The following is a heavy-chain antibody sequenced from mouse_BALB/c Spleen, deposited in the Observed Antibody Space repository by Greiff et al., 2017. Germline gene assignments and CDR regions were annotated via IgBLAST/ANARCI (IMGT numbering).Heavy chain of an antibody. CDR3: ERRGIYYDYDLDD. CDR1: GYSLTSDYA. J-gene: IGHJ2*01. CDR2: ISYSGCT. Sequence: EVHPVESGPGLVKPFQSLSLTCPVTGYSLTSDYAWDWIRQFPGKQLEWMGYISYSGCTSNNPSLKSRISITRDTSKNQFFLQLKSVTTEDTATYYCERRGIYYDYDLDDWGQGTTLTVSS. D-gene: IGHD2-4*01. V-gene: IGHV3-2*02.